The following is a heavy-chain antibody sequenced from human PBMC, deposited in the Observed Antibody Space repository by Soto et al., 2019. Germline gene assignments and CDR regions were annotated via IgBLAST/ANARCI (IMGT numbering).Heavy chain of an antibody. CDR2: MYDSGST. CDR3: ARDQPHITGTVVPFDL. Sequence: SETLSLTCTVSGVSINSDGYYWSWIRQHPGKGLEWIGYMYDSGSTFYNPSLKSRVTMSIDTSKNQLSLKLSSVTAADTAVYYCARDQPHITGTVVPFDLWGRGTLVTVSS. CDR1: GVSINSDGYY. J-gene: IGHJ2*01. D-gene: IGHD1-20*01. V-gene: IGHV4-31*03.